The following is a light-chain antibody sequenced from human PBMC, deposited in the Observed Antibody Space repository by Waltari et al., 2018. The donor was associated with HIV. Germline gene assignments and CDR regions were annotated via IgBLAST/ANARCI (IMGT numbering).Light chain of an antibody. CDR2: DVS. CDR1: SSDVGGYNY. J-gene: IGLJ2*01. CDR3: SSYAGRDSRVV. V-gene: IGLV2-14*03. Sequence: QSALTQPASVSGSPGQSITISCTGTSSDVGGYNYVSWYQQHPGKAPKLMIYDVSNRPSGVSNRFSGSKSGSVASLTVSGLQDDDEADYYCSSYAGRDSRVVFGGGTKLTVL.